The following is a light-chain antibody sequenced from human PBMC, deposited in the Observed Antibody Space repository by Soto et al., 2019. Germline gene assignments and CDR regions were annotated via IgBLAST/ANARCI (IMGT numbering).Light chain of an antibody. J-gene: IGKJ1*01. V-gene: IGKV3-15*01. CDR2: DAS. CDR1: QNIGTN. CDR3: QQYNNWLRWT. Sequence: EIVMTQSTATLSVSPGERATLSCWASQNIGTNLAWYQQRPGQGPRLLIYDASTRATGIPARFSGSGSGTDFTLTISSLQSEDFAIYYCQQYNNWLRWTFGQGTKVEIK.